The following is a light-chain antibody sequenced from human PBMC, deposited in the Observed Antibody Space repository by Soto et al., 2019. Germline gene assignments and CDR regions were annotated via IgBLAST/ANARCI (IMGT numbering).Light chain of an antibody. V-gene: IGKV1-39*01. CDR2: AAS. CDR3: QQSYSTPPT. Sequence: DIQMPQSPSSLSASVGDRVTITCRASQSISSYLNWYQQKPGKAPKLLIYAASSLQSGVPSRFSGSGSGTDFPLTISSLQPEDFATYYCQQSYSTPPTFGQGTKV. J-gene: IGKJ1*01. CDR1: QSISSY.